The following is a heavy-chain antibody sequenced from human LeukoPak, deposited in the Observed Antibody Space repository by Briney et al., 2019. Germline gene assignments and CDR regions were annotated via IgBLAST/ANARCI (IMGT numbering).Heavy chain of an antibody. V-gene: IGHV1-8*03. Sequence: ASVKVSCKASGYTFTSYDINWVRQATGQGREWMGWMNPNSGNTGYAQKFQGRVTITRNTSISTAYMELSSLRCEDTAVYYCAKEGVGASLVGEAAFDIWGQGTMVTVSS. CDR3: AKEGVGASLVGEAAFDI. J-gene: IGHJ3*02. CDR1: GYTFTSYD. CDR2: MNPNSGNT. D-gene: IGHD1-26*01.